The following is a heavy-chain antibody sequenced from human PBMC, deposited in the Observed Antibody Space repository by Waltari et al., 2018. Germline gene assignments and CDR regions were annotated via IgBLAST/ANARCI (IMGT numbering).Heavy chain of an antibody. CDR2: IYYTGTT. J-gene: IGHJ4*02. D-gene: IGHD3-3*01. V-gene: IGHV4-39*01. CDR1: GASLDNTTHY. CDR3: ARHINFWSGYYFDS. Sequence: QLQLQESGPQLVKPSETLSLTCTVSGASLDNTTHYWGWVRQPPGKGLEWIGSIYYTGTTNYNPSLKSRRTISADTSKTQFSLRLSSVTAADTAVYYCARHINFWSGYYFDSWGQGTLVTVSS.